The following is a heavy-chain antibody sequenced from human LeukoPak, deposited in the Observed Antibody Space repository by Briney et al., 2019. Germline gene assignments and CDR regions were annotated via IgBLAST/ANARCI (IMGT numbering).Heavy chain of an antibody. CDR2: ISSGSSHI. CDR3: ARGAYSSGWAYFDH. D-gene: IGHD6-19*01. V-gene: IGHV3-21*01. J-gene: IGHJ4*02. CDR1: GFTFSSYS. Sequence: GGSLRLSCAASGFTFSSYSMNWVRQAPGKGLEWVSSISSGSSHIHYADSVKGRFTISRDNAKNSLYLQMNSLRAEDTAVYYCARGAYSSGWAYFDHWGQGTLVTVSS.